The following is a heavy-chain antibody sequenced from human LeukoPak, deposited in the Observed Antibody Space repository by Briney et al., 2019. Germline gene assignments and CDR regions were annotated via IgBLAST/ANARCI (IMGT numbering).Heavy chain of an antibody. CDR2: ISGSGGST. J-gene: IGHJ4*02. CDR1: GFTFSSCA. D-gene: IGHD6-19*01. V-gene: IGHV3-23*01. Sequence: GGSLRLSCAASGFTFSSCAMSWVRQAPGKGLEWVSAISGSGGSTYYADSVKGRFTISRDNSKNTLSLQMNSLRAEDTAVYYCARDSSRVVAGTGYDYWGQGTLVTVSS. CDR3: ARDSSRVVAGTGYDY.